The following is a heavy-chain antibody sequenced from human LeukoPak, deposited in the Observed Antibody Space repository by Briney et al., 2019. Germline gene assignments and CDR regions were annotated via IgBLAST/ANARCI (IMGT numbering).Heavy chain of an antibody. D-gene: IGHD5-12*01. CDR2: IVVGSGNT. V-gene: IGHV1-58*02. CDR3: ATVEMATIASDY. CDR1: GFTFTSSA. Sequence: SVKVSCKASGFTFTSSAMQWVRQARGQRLEWIGWIVVGSGNTNYAQKFQERVTITRDMSTSTAYMELSSLRSEDTAVYYCATVEMATIASDYWGQGTLVTVSS. J-gene: IGHJ4*02.